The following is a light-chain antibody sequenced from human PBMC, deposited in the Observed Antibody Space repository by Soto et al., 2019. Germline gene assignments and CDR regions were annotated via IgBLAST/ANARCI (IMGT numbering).Light chain of an antibody. Sequence: DIQMTQSPSTLSASVGDRVTITCRASQSIRSWLAWYQQKPGKAPKLLIYAASSLESGVPSRFSGSGSGIEFTLTTRSLKPDDFATYSCQQYNSHFFTLGPGAKVDIK. V-gene: IGKV1-5*01. J-gene: IGKJ3*01. CDR3: QQYNSHFFT. CDR2: AAS. CDR1: QSIRSW.